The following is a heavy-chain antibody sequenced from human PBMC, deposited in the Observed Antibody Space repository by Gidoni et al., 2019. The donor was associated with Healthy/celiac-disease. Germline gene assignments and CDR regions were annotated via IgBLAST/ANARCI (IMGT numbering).Heavy chain of an antibody. Sequence: EVQLVQSGAEVKKPGESLEISCKGSGYIFTSNWINWVRQMPGKGLEWMGIIYPGDSDTRYSPSFQGQVTISVDKSISTAYLQWSSLKPSDTAIYYCARSVRGDYATIDYWGQGSLVTVSS. CDR2: IYPGDSDT. CDR1: GYIFTSNW. V-gene: IGHV5-51*01. D-gene: IGHD4-17*01. CDR3: ARSVRGDYATIDY. J-gene: IGHJ4*02.